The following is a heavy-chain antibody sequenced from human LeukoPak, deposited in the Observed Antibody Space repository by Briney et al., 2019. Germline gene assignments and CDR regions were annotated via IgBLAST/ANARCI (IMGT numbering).Heavy chain of an antibody. Sequence: GGSLRLSCAASGFTFSSYAMSWVRQAPGKGLEWVSAISGSGGSTYYTDSVKGRFTISRDNSKNTLYLQMNSLRAEDTAVYYCAKDLQYYYDSSGYSFFDYWGQGTLVTVSS. D-gene: IGHD3-22*01. J-gene: IGHJ4*02. V-gene: IGHV3-23*01. CDR2: ISGSGGST. CDR3: AKDLQYYYDSSGYSFFDY. CDR1: GFTFSSYA.